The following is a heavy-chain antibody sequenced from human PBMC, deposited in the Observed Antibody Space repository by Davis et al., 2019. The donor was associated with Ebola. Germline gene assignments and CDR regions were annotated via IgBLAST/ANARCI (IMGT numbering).Heavy chain of an antibody. Sequence: GESLKISCAASGFTFSSYGMHWVRQAPGKGLEWVAFIRYDGSNKYYADSVKGRFTISRDNSKNTLYLQMNSLRAEDTAVYYCATFLGGVMGPIDYWGQGTLVTVSS. CDR1: GFTFSSYG. V-gene: IGHV3-30*02. J-gene: IGHJ4*02. CDR3: ATFLGGVMGPIDY. CDR2: IRYDGSNK. D-gene: IGHD3-16*01.